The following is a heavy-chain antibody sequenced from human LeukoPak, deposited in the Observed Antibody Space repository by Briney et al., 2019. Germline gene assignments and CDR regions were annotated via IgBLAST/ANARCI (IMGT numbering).Heavy chain of an antibody. CDR3: ARHGAYGGNSGGNAFDI. CDR2: IYPGDSDT. J-gene: IGHJ3*02. V-gene: IGHV5-51*07. Sequence: GESLKISCKGSGYSFTSYWIGWVHQMPGRGLEWMGIIYPGDSDTRYSPSFQGQVTISADKSISTAYLQWSSLKASDTAMYYCARHGAYGGNSGGNAFDIWGQGTLVTVSS. D-gene: IGHD4-23*01. CDR1: GYSFTSYW.